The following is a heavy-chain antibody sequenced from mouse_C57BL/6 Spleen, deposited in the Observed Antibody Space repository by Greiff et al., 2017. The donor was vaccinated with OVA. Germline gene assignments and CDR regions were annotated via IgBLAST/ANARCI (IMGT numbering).Heavy chain of an antibody. CDR1: GFSLTSYA. V-gene: IGHV2-9-1*01. CDR3: ARNRGSGERDYYLDY. D-gene: IGHD1-1*01. CDR2: IWTGGGT. Sequence: QVQLKESGPGLVAPSQSLSITCTVSGFSLTSYAISWVRQPPGKGLEWLGVIWTGGGTNYNSALNSRLSISKDNSKCQVFLKMNSLQTDDTARYYGARNRGSGERDYYLDYWGQGTTLTVSS. J-gene: IGHJ2*01.